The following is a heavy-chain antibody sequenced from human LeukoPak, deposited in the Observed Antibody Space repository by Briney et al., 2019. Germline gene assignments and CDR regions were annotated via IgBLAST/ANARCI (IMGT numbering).Heavy chain of an antibody. D-gene: IGHD1-26*01. J-gene: IGHJ6*03. Sequence: SENLSFNGTVYSGSINSSSYYWRWIRQPPGKGLGWNRSSYYSGSTHYSRPLKCAVTIYVGTTKTQYTLKLSSVTAPDTVVYYCAGQLSGSSFGLWGYYYCCMDVWGKGTTVTISS. CDR1: SGSINSSSYY. CDR3: AGQLSGSSFGLWGYYYCCMDV. V-gene: IGHV4-39*01. CDR2: SYYSGST.